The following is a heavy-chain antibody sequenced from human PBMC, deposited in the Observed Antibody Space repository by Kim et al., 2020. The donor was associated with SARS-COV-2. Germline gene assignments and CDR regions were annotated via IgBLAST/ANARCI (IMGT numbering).Heavy chain of an antibody. CDR2: ISAYNGNT. CDR1: GYTFTSYG. D-gene: IGHD6-6*01. CDR3: ARYDWQLAPTKIYYYYYYGMDV. Sequence: ASVKVSCKASGYTFTSYGISWVRQAPGQGLEWMGWISAYNGNTNYAQKLQGRVTMTTDTSTSTAYMELRSLRSDDTAVYYCARYDWQLAPTKIYYYYYYGMDVWGQGTTVTVSS. V-gene: IGHV1-18*01. J-gene: IGHJ6*02.